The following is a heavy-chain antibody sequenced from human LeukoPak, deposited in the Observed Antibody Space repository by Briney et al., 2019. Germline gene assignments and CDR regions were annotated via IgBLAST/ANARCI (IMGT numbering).Heavy chain of an antibody. V-gene: IGHV1-18*01. CDR2: ISGYNGKI. Sequence: SEKVSCKASGHTFVSYGISWVRQAPGQGLEWMGWISGYNGKINYAQKFQGRVTMTTDTSTSTAYLELRSLTSEDTAVYYCARRFCSSVSCYDDDAFDVWGQGTLVTVSS. CDR1: GHTFVSYG. D-gene: IGHD2-2*01. J-gene: IGHJ3*01. CDR3: ARRFCSSVSCYDDDAFDV.